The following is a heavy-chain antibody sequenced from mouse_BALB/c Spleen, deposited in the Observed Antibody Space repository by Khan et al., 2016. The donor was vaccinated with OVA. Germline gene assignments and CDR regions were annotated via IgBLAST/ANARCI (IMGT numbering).Heavy chain of an antibody. J-gene: IGHJ4*01. CDR1: GYSITSDYA. V-gene: IGHV3-2*02. Sequence: EVQLVESGPGLVKPSQSLSLTCTVTGYSITSDYAWNWIRQFPGHKLEWMGYISYSGSTNYNPSLKSRISITRDTSKNQFFLQLNSVTTEDTATYNCARDGSRYYYAMDYWGQGTSVTVSS. CDR2: ISYSGST. CDR3: ARDGSRYYYAMDY. D-gene: IGHD2-3*01.